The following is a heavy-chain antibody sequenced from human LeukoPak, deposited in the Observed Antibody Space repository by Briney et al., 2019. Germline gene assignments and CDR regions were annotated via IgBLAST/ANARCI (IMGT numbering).Heavy chain of an antibody. J-gene: IGHJ4*02. CDR1: GFTFSSYG. V-gene: IGHV3-30*02. CDR3: ARDQRALTTVVTLFDY. CDR2: IRYDGSNK. D-gene: IGHD4-23*01. Sequence: GGSLRLSCAASGFTFSSYGMHWVRQAPGKGLEWVAFIRYDGSNKYYADSVKGRFTISRDNSKNTLYLQMNSLRAEDTAVYYCARDQRALTTVVTLFDYWGQGTLVTVSS.